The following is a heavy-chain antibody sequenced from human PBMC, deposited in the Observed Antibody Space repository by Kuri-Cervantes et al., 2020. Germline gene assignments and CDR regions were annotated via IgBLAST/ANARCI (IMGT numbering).Heavy chain of an antibody. CDR3: ASSGRDNFWSGYGVGGYYYYYMDV. J-gene: IGHJ6*03. CDR1: GGSFSGYY. V-gene: IGHV4-34*01. D-gene: IGHD3-3*01. CDR2: INHSGST. Sequence: GSLRLSCAVYGGSFSGYYWSWIRQPPGKGLEWIGEINHSGSTNYNPSLKSRVTISVDTSKNQFSLKLSSVTAADTAVYYCASSGRDNFWSGYGVGGYYYYYMDVWGKGTTVTVSS.